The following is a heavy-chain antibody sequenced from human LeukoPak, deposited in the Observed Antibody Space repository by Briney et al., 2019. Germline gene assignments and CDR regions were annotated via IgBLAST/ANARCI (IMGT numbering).Heavy chain of an antibody. D-gene: IGHD1-1*01. CDR1: GGSVSSYY. V-gene: IGHV4-59*08. Sequence: SETLSLTCTVSGGSVSSYYWSWIRQPPGKGLEWIGYVSYSGSTNYNPSLKSRVTISVDTSENQFSLKLSSVTAPDTAVYYCVRHGTQKYVADYWGQGPLVTVSS. CDR3: VRHGTQKYVADY. J-gene: IGHJ4*02. CDR2: VSYSGST.